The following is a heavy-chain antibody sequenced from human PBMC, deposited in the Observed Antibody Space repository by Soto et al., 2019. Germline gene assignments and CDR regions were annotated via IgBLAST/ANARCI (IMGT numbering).Heavy chain of an antibody. J-gene: IGHJ6*02. CDR1: GFTFSSYS. Sequence: PGGSLRLSCAASGFTFSSYSMNWVRQAPGKGLEWVSSISSSSSYIYYADSVKGRFTISRDNAKNLLYLQMNSLRAEDTAVYYCARDRGAAGAYYYYGMDVWGQGTTVTVSS. CDR2: ISSSSSYI. D-gene: IGHD6-13*01. CDR3: ARDRGAAGAYYYYGMDV. V-gene: IGHV3-21*01.